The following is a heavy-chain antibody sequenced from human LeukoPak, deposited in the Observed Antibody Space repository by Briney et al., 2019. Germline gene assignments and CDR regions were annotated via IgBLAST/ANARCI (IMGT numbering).Heavy chain of an antibody. CDR2: IYYSGST. D-gene: IGHD3-10*01. CDR3: ARELRSYYGSGSYYIPGDY. Sequence: SETLSLTCTVSGGSVSSGSYYWSWIRQPPGKGLEWIGYIYYSGSTNYNPSLKSRVTISVDTSKNQFSLKLSSVTAADTAVYYCARELRSYYGSGSYYIPGDYWGQGTLVTVSS. V-gene: IGHV4-61*01. J-gene: IGHJ4*02. CDR1: GGSVSSGSYY.